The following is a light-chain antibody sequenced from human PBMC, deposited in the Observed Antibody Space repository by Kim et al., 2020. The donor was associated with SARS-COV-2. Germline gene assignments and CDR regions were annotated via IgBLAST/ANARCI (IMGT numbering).Light chain of an antibody. CDR3: QQRSNWPIT. V-gene: IGKV3-11*01. Sequence: EIVLTQSPATLTLSPGERATLSCRASQSIGSYLAWYQQKSGQTPRLLIYDASNRATGIPARFSGGGSVTDFTLTISSLEPEDFAVYYCQQRSNWPITFGQGTRLEIK. CDR1: QSIGSY. J-gene: IGKJ5*01. CDR2: DAS.